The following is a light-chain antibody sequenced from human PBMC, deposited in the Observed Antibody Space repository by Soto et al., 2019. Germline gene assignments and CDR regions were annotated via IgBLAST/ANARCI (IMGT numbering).Light chain of an antibody. V-gene: IGKV1-13*02. J-gene: IGKJ3*01. Sequence: AIQLTQSPSSLSASVGHRVTITCRASQGISSALAWYQQKPGKAPKLLIYDASSLESGVPSRFSGSGSGTDFTLTISSLQPEDFATYYCQQFNSSPFTFGPGTKVDIK. CDR3: QQFNSSPFT. CDR1: QGISSA. CDR2: DAS.